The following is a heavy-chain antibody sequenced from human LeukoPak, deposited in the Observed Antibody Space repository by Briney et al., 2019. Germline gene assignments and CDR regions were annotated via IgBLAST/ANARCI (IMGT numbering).Heavy chain of an antibody. Sequence: SETLSLTCTISGGSISDYYWSWIRQPPGKGLEWIGYISYSGSTDYNPSLKSRVTMSVDTSKNQFSLKLNSVTPADTAIYYCTRDRRDGYNYVDYWGQGTLVTASS. CDR2: ISYSGST. V-gene: IGHV4-59*01. J-gene: IGHJ4*02. CDR3: TRDRRDGYNYVDY. CDR1: GGSISDYY. D-gene: IGHD5-24*01.